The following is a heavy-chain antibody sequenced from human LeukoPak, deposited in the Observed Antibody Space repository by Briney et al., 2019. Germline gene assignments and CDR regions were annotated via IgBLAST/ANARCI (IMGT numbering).Heavy chain of an antibody. D-gene: IGHD1-26*01. CDR2: ISAYNGNT. Sequence: GASVKVSCKASGYTFTGYYMHWVRQAPGQGLEWMGWISAYNGNTNYAQKLQGRVTMTTDTSTSTAYMELRSLRSDDTAVYYCARLSRVWEQKTATSIDYWGQGTLVTVSS. CDR3: ARLSRVWEQKTATSIDY. J-gene: IGHJ4*02. CDR1: GYTFTGYY. V-gene: IGHV1-18*04.